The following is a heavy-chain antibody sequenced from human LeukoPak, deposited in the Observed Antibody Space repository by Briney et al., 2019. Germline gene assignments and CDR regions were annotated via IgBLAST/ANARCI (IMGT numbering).Heavy chain of an antibody. CDR2: ISYDGSNK. CDR1: GFTVSSNY. V-gene: IGHV3-30*18. J-gene: IGHJ4*02. D-gene: IGHD6-13*01. CDR3: AKAPIAAAGTPLVY. Sequence: PGGSLRLSCAASGFTVSSNYMSWVRQAPGKGLEWVAVISYDGSNKYYADSVKGRFTISRDNSKNTLYLQMNSLRAEDTAVYYCAKAPIAAAGTPLVYWGQGTLVTVSS.